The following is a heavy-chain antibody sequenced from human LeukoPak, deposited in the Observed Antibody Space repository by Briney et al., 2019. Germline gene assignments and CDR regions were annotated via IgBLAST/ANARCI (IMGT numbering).Heavy chain of an antibody. CDR2: IYYSGST. V-gene: IGHV4-30-4*01. CDR1: GGSISSGDYY. D-gene: IGHD2-21*02. Sequence: SETLSLTCAVSGGSISSGDYYWSWIRQPPGKGLEWIGYIYYSGSTYYNPSLKSRVTISVDTSKNQFSLKLSSVTAADTAVYYCAREYGDDNWFDPWGQGTLVTVSS. J-gene: IGHJ5*02. CDR3: AREYGDDNWFDP.